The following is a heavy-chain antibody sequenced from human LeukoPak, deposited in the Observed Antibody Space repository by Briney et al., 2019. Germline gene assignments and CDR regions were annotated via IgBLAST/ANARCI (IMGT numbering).Heavy chain of an antibody. CDR3: AREGQWELPIFDY. Sequence: GGSLRLSCAASGFTFSSYSMNWVRQAPGKGLEWVSYISSSSSTIYYADSVKGRFTISRDNAKNSLYLQMNSLRAEDTAVYYCAREGQWELPIFDYWGQGTLVTVSS. V-gene: IGHV3-48*01. J-gene: IGHJ4*02. D-gene: IGHD1-26*01. CDR1: GFTFSSYS. CDR2: ISSSSSTI.